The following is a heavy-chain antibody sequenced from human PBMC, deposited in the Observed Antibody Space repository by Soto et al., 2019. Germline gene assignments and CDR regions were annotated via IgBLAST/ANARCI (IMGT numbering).Heavy chain of an antibody. CDR3: ARVKSQLFYGMDV. CDR1: GYSFTSYW. J-gene: IGHJ6*02. Sequence: SLRISFKGSGYSFTSYWIGWVRQMPGKGLEWMGIIYPGDSDTRYSPSFQGQVTISADKSISTAYLQWSSLKASDTAMYSCARVKSQLFYGMDVWGQGTTVTVSS. D-gene: IGHD2-2*01. V-gene: IGHV5-51*01. CDR2: IYPGDSDT.